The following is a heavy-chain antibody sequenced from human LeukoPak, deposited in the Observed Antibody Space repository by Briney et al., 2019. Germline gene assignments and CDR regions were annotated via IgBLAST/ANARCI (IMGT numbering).Heavy chain of an antibody. D-gene: IGHD3-9*01. CDR2: ISYDGNSQ. Sequence: GGSLRLSCGASGFTFRTSTMHWVRQAPGKGLEWVAAISYDGNSQYYADSVKGRFHIYRDNLKSAQYLQMNSLRGEDTALYHCATRLAVDAFDIWGQGAMVTVSS. CDR3: ATRLAVDAFDI. CDR1: GFTFRTST. V-gene: IGHV3-30*04. J-gene: IGHJ3*02.